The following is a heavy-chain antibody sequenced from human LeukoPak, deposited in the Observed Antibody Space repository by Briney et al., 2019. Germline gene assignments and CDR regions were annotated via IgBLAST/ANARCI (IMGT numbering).Heavy chain of an antibody. V-gene: IGHV3-48*04. D-gene: IGHD6-6*01. CDR1: GFTFSSYG. CDR2: ISSGRPTT. CDR3: SGRGAARPGY. J-gene: IGHJ4*02. Sequence: PGGSLRLSCAASGFTFSSYGMNWVRQAPGTGLQWVSYISSGRPTTNYADSVRGRFTVSRDNAKSPLYLQMSNLRVEDTAVYYCSGRGAARPGYWGQGTLVPLSS.